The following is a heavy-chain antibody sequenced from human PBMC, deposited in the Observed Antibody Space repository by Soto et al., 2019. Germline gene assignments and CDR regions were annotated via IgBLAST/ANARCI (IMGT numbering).Heavy chain of an antibody. J-gene: IGHJ4*02. CDR2: ISAGGDRT. CDR1: GFTFSNYP. Sequence: EVQVSESGGGLVQPGGSLRLSCATSGFTFSNYPMNWVRQAPGKGLEWVSGISAGGDRTYYADSVTGRFTIFRDNSKNSVSLRMNSLRVEDTAVYYCARRVWGQGTLVTVSS. CDR3: ARRV. V-gene: IGHV3-23*01.